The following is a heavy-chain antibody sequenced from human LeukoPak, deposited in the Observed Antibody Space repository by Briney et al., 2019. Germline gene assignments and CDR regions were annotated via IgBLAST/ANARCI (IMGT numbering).Heavy chain of an antibody. CDR3: AREDHSKYEY. CDR1: GFTFSSYW. J-gene: IGHJ4*02. D-gene: IGHD4-11*01. CDR2: MDLDGSEK. V-gene: IGHV3-7*01. Sequence: PGGSLRLSCAASGFTFSSYWMSWVRQAPGKGLEWVANMDLDGSEKYYVDSVKGRFTIPRDNAKNSLYLQMNSLRAEDTAVYYCAREDHSKYEYWGQGTLVTVSS.